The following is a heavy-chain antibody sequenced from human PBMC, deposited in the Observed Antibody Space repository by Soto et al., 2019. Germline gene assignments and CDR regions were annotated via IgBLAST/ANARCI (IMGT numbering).Heavy chain of an antibody. D-gene: IGHD3-10*01. V-gene: IGHV2-5*02. J-gene: IGHJ4*02. CDR2: IYWDDDK. CDR3: AHSPSRYYGYNDYFDY. Sequence: QITLKESGPTLVKPTQTLTLTCTFSGFSLSTSGVGVGWIRQPPGKALEWLALIYWDDDKRYSPSLKSRLTITXXPXNXRVVHTTTNMDPVDTATYYCAHSPSRYYGYNDYFDYWGQGTLVTVSS. CDR1: GFSLSTSGVG.